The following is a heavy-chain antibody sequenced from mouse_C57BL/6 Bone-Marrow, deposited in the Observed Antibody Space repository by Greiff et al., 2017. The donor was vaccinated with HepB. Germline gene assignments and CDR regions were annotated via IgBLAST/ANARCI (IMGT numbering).Heavy chain of an antibody. Sequence: VKLMESGAELVRPGASVTLSCKASGYTFTDYEMHWVKQTPVHGLEWIGAIDPETGGTAYNQKFKGKAILTADKSSSTAYMELRSLTSEDSAVYYCTREDYGSGFFAYWGQGTLVTVSA. CDR1: GYTFTDYE. CDR3: TREDYGSGFFAY. J-gene: IGHJ3*01. D-gene: IGHD1-1*01. V-gene: IGHV1-15*01. CDR2: IDPETGGT.